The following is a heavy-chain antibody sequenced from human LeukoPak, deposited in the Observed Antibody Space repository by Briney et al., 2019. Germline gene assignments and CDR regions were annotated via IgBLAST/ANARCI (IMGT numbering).Heavy chain of an antibody. CDR1: AFTFSSYD. D-gene: IGHD3-10*01. CDR3: ARDRHYSGSGSLCEY. J-gene: IGHJ4*02. CDR2: ISSSGSTI. Sequence: GGSLRLSCAASAFTFSSYDMTWVRQAPGKGLEWVSYISSSGSTIFYVDSVKGRFTISRDNAKNSLYLHMNSLRAEDTAVYYCARDRHYSGSGSLCEYWGQGTLVTVSS. V-gene: IGHV3-48*03.